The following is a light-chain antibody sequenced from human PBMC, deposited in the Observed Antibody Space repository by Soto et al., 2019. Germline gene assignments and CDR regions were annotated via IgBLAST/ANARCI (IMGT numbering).Light chain of an antibody. Sequence: EIVVTQSPGTLSLSPGERATLSCRASQSVSSSYLAWYQQKPGQAPTLLIYGASTRATGIPDRFSGSGSGTDFTLTISRLEPEDFAVYYCQQYGSPPLYTFGQGTKLEIK. V-gene: IGKV3-20*01. CDR3: QQYGSPPLYT. CDR2: GAS. J-gene: IGKJ2*01. CDR1: QSVSSSY.